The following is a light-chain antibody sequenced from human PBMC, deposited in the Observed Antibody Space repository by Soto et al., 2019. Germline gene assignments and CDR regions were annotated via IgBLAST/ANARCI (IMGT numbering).Light chain of an antibody. CDR1: QSLTSY. V-gene: IGKV3-15*01. CDR2: GAS. CDR3: QQYYSWPLT. J-gene: IGKJ4*01. Sequence: EIVMTQSPATLSVSPGERAALSCRASQSLTSYLAWFQQKPGQAPRLLIYGASARATGIPDRFSGSGSGTEFTLSINSLHSEDFAVYYFQQYYSWPLTFGGGTTVEIK.